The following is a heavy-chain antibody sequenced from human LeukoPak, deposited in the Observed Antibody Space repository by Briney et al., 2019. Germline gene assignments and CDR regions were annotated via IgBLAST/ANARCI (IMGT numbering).Heavy chain of an antibody. D-gene: IGHD3-22*01. Sequence: GASLRLSCAASGFTFSSYATNWVRQAPGKGLEWVSGIGASGGYTYYADSVKGRFTISRDNSKNTLYLQMNSLRVEDTAVYYCAKDRLPLSSAYYYVPFDYWGQGTLVTVSS. CDR1: GFTFSSYA. V-gene: IGHV3-23*01. J-gene: IGHJ4*02. CDR3: AKDRLPLSSAYYYVPFDY. CDR2: IGASGGYT.